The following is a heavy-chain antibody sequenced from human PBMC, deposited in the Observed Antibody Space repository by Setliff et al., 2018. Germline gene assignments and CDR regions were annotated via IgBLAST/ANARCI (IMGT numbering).Heavy chain of an antibody. V-gene: IGHV4-39*02. CDR3: ARSRYYDSSGNNYGLDY. CDR2: ISHNGRV. Sequence: SETLSLTCTVSGGSISSSSYYWGWIRQTPGKDLEWIGEISHNGRVSSSPSLKSRVTISVDRAKNHFSLKLTSVTAADTAMYYCARSRYYDSSGNNYGLDYWGQGTLVTVSS. J-gene: IGHJ4*02. CDR1: GGSISSSSYY. D-gene: IGHD3-22*01.